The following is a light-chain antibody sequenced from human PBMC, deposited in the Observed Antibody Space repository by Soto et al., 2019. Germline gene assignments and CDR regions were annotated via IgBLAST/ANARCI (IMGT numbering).Light chain of an antibody. CDR1: SSNIGSNY. CDR3: AAWDDSLSGFYV. J-gene: IGLJ1*01. Sequence: QSALTQPPSASGTPGQRVTLSCSGSSSNIGSNYVYWYQQLPGTAPKLLIYRNNQRPSGVPDRFSGSKSGTSASLAISGLRSEDEADYYCAAWDDSLSGFYVFGTGTKVPVL. CDR2: RNN. V-gene: IGLV1-47*01.